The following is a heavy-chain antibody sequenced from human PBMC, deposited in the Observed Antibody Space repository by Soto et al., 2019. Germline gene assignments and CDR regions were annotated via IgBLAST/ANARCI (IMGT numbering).Heavy chain of an antibody. Sequence: QVQLQESGPGLVKPSQTLSLTCTVSGGSISSGGYYWNWIRQHPGKGLEWIGYIYYSGSTYYNPSLKSRVIISVDTSKNQFSLKLSSMPAADTAVYYCARGTSSAPLGYWGQGILVTVSS. CDR3: ARGTSSAPLGY. CDR2: IYYSGST. J-gene: IGHJ4*02. V-gene: IGHV4-31*03. CDR1: GGSISSGGYY. D-gene: IGHD2-2*01.